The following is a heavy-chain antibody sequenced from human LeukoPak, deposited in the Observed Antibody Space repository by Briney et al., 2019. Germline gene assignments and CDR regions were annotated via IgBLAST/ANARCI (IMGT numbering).Heavy chain of an antibody. CDR3: ARDREVLLWFGELLTSDY. Sequence: GASVKVSCKASGYTFTSYAMNWVRQAPGQGLEWMGWINTNTGNPTYAQGFTGRFVFSLDTSVSTAYLQISSLKAEDTAVYYCARDREVLLWFGELLTSDYWGQGTLVTVSS. J-gene: IGHJ4*02. D-gene: IGHD3-10*01. V-gene: IGHV7-4-1*02. CDR1: GYTFTSYA. CDR2: INTNTGNP.